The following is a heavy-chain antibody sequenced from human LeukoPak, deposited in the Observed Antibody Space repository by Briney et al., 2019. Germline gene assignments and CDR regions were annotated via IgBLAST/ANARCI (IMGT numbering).Heavy chain of an antibody. CDR2: IYYSGST. V-gene: IGHV4-59*01. CDR1: GGSISSYY. J-gene: IGHJ5*02. CDR3: ARVSYYYDSSGYSPGWFDP. Sequence: SETLSLTCTVSGGSISSYYWSWIRQPPGKGLEWIGYIYYSGSTNYNPSLKSRVTISVDTSKNQFSLKLSSVTAADTAVYYCARVSYYYDSSGYSPGWFDPWGQGTLVTVSS. D-gene: IGHD3-22*01.